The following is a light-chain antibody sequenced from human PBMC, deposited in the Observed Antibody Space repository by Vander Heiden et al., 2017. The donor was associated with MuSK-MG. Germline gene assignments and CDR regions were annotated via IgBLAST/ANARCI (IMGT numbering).Light chain of an antibody. J-gene: IGKJ5*01. CDR3: QQRRNWPPFVT. Sequence: EIVLTQSPGTLSLSPGNTATLSCRASQSVGSNLAWYQQQPGQAPRLLMYDASNRTTGSPARCSGRRRGTDFTLTINSLEPEEFAVYYCQQRRNWPPFVTFGQGTRLEIK. V-gene: IGKV3-11*01. CDR1: QSVGSN. CDR2: DAS.